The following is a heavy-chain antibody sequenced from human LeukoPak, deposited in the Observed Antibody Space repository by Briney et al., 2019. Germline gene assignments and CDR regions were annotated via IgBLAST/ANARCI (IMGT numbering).Heavy chain of an antibody. D-gene: IGHD2-8*01. J-gene: IGHJ4*02. Sequence: PSGTLSLTCAVSGGSISSSNWWSWVRQPPGKGLEWIGEIYHSGSTNYNPSLKSRVTISVDKSKNQFSLKLSSVTAADTAVYYCARQEEFCTNGACSRGALDYWGQGALVTVSS. CDR1: GGSISSSNW. CDR3: ARQEEFCTNGACSRGALDY. CDR2: IYHSGST. V-gene: IGHV4-4*02.